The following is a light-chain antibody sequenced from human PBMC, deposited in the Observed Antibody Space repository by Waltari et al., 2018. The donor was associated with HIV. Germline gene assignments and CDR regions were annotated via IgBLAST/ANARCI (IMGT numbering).Light chain of an antibody. CDR2: EVS. Sequence: QSALTQPASVSGSPGQSITISCTGTSSDVGYYYSVSRYQLHPAKAPKLMIYEVSSRPSGVSNRCSGSKSGNTASLTISGLQAEDEADYYCSSYTTSSTWVFGGGTTLTVL. J-gene: IGLJ3*02. CDR1: SSDVGYYYS. CDR3: SSYTTSSTWV. V-gene: IGLV2-14*01.